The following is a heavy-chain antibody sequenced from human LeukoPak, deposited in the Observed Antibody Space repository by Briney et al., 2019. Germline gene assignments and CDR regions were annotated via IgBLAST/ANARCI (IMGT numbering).Heavy chain of an antibody. J-gene: IGHJ3*02. CDR2: ISSNGGST. Sequence: GSLRLSCAASGLTFSSYSMHWVRQAPGKGLEYVSAISSNGGSTYYANSVKGRFTISRDNSKNTLYLQMGSLRAEDMAVYYCARAECGGDCYLYAFDIWGQGTMVTVSS. D-gene: IGHD2-21*02. V-gene: IGHV3-64*01. CDR1: GLTFSSYS. CDR3: ARAECGGDCYLYAFDI.